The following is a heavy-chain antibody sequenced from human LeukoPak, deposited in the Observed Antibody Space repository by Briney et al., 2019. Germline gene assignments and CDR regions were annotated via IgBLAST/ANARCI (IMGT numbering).Heavy chain of an antibody. V-gene: IGHV4-34*01. D-gene: IGHD6-19*01. CDR2: INHSGST. J-gene: IGHJ5*02. CDR1: GGTFSCYY. CDR3: AIGWYSSGWPVGP. Sequence: PSETLSLTCAVYGGTFSCYYWSWIRQPPGKGLEWIGEINHSGSTNYNPSLKSRVTISVDTSKNQFSLKLSSVTAADTAVYYCAIGWYSSGWPVGPWGQGTLVTVSS.